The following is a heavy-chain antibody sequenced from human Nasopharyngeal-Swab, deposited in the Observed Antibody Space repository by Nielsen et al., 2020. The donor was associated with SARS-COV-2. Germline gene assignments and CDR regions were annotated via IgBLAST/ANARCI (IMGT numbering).Heavy chain of an antibody. V-gene: IGHV3-7*01. CDR3: ARGGGSDSGIYFDL. Sequence: GESLKISCAASGFTFRSYWMSWVRQAPGKGLEWVANIKQDGSEKYFVDSVKGRFTLSRDNAKNSLYLQMNSLRAEDTAVYYCARGGGSDSGIYFDLWGRGTLVTVSS. CDR1: GFTFRSYW. CDR2: IKQDGSEK. D-gene: IGHD3-10*01. J-gene: IGHJ2*01.